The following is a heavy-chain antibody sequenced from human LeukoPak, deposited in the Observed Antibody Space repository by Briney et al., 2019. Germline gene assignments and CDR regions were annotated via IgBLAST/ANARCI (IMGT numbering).Heavy chain of an antibody. CDR1: GGSISSYY. V-gene: IGHV4-59*01. J-gene: IGHJ4*02. CDR2: IYHSGST. D-gene: IGHD6-6*01. CDR3: ARAFSSSSFYFNY. Sequence: PSETLSLTCTVSGGSISSYYWSWIRQPPGKGLEWIGYIYHSGSTNYNPSLKSRVTISVDTSKNQFSLKLSSVTAADTAEYYCARAFSSSSFYFNYWGQGTLVTVSS.